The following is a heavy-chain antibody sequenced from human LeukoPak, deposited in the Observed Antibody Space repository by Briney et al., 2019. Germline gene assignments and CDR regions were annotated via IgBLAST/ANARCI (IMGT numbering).Heavy chain of an antibody. CDR1: GFTFSSYG. J-gene: IGHJ2*01. V-gene: IGHV3-30*03. Sequence: QPGGSLRLSCAASGFTFSSYGMHWVRQAPGKVLEWVAVISYDGSNKYYADSVKGRFTISRDNSKNTLYLQMNSLRAEDTAVYYCARVGNYYGSGSPDPRYWYFDLWGRGTLVTVSS. D-gene: IGHD3-10*01. CDR2: ISYDGSNK. CDR3: ARVGNYYGSGSPDPRYWYFDL.